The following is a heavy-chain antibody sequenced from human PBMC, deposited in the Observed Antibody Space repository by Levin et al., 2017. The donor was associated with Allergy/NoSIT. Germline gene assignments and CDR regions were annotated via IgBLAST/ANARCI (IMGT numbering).Heavy chain of an antibody. CDR2: INHSGST. CDR3: ARRYSSSSYNWFDP. CDR1: GGSFSGYY. Sequence: SETLSLTCAVYGGSFSGYYWSWIRQPPGKGLEWIGEINHSGSTNYNPSLKSRVTISVDTSKNQFSLKLSSVTAADTAVYYCARRYSSSSYNWFDPWGQGTLVTVSS. D-gene: IGHD6-6*01. J-gene: IGHJ5*02. V-gene: IGHV4-34*01.